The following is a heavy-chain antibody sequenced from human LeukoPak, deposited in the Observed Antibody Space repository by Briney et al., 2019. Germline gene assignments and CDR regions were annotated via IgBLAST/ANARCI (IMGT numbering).Heavy chain of an antibody. CDR2: INSDGSFT. J-gene: IGHJ4*02. Sequence: GGSLRLSCAASGFTFSSYWMYWVRQVPGKGLVWVSRINSDGSFTHNVDSVKGRFSISRDNSKNTLYLHMTSLKVEDTAVYYCVRLGSGYWGQGALVTVSS. CDR3: VRLGSGY. D-gene: IGHD3-10*01. CDR1: GFTFSSYW. V-gene: IGHV3-74*01.